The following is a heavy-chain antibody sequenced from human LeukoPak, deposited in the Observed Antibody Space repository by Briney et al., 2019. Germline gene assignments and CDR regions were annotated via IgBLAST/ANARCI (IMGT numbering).Heavy chain of an antibody. CDR2: INPNSGGT. V-gene: IGHV1-2*06. Sequence: ASVKVSCKASGYTFTGHYMHWVRQAPGQGLEWMGRINPNSGGTNYAQKFQGRVTMTRDTSISTAYMELSRLRSDDTAVYYCASLMITFGGVITHPWGQGTLVTVSS. CDR3: ASLMITFGGVITHP. CDR1: GYTFTGHY. D-gene: IGHD3-16*02. J-gene: IGHJ5*02.